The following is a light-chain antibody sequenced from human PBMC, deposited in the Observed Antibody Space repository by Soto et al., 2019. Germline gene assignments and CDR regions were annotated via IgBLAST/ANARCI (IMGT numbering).Light chain of an antibody. CDR3: QSYDSSLSGHVV. J-gene: IGLJ2*01. V-gene: IGLV1-40*01. CDR2: GNS. CDR1: SSNIGAGYD. Sequence: QSVLTQPPSVSGAPGQRVTISCNGSSSNIGAGYDVHWYQQLPGTAPKLLIYGNSNRPSGVPDRFSGSKSGTSASLAITGLQAEDEADYYCQSYDSSLSGHVVFGGGTKLTVL.